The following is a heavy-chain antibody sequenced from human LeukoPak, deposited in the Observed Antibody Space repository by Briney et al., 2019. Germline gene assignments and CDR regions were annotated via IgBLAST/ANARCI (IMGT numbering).Heavy chain of an antibody. D-gene: IGHD2-15*01. Sequence: SETLSLTCTVSGGSISSSSYYWGWIRQPPGKGLEWIGSIYYSGSTYYNPSLKSRVTISVDTSKNQFSLKLSSVTAADTAVYYCARGADCSGGSCHRYFDYWGQGTLVTVSS. CDR3: ARGADCSGGSCHRYFDY. V-gene: IGHV4-39*07. J-gene: IGHJ4*02. CDR2: IYYSGST. CDR1: GGSISSSSYY.